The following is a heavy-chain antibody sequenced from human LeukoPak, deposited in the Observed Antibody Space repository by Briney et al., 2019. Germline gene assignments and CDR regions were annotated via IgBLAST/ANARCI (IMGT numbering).Heavy chain of an antibody. D-gene: IGHD3-9*01. CDR1: GGSISSGGYS. CDR2: VFHTGHT. V-gene: IGHV4-61*08. J-gene: IGHJ5*02. Sequence: KPSETLSLTCAVSGGSISSGGYSWSWIRQPPGKGLEWIGYVFHTGHTNYNPSLKSRVTMSIDPSKDQFSLEVTSVTAADTAVYYCAGSIFGYPWFDPWGQGTLVTVSS. CDR3: AGSIFGYPWFDP.